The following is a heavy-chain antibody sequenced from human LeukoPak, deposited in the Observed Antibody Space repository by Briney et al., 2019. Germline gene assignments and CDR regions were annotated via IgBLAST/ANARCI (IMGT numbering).Heavy chain of an antibody. V-gene: IGHV4-59*01. CDR1: GGSISSYY. CDR3: ARDSGLYCSSTSCYIAKDVMDV. Sequence: SESLSLTCTVSGGSISSYYWSWIRQPPGKGLEWIGYISFTGSANYNPSLKSRVTISVDTSKNQFSLKLSSVTASDTAVYYCARDSGLYCSSTSCYIAKDVMDVWGQGTTVTVS. J-gene: IGHJ6*02. CDR2: ISFTGSA. D-gene: IGHD2-2*02.